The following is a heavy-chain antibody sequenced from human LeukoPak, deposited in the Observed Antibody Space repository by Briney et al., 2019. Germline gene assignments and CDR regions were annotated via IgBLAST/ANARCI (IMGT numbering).Heavy chain of an antibody. V-gene: IGHV4-39*07. CDR2: IYYSGST. D-gene: IGHD4-17*01. CDR3: ARASHDYGEYSHFDY. CDR1: GGSISSSSYY. J-gene: IGHJ4*02. Sequence: SETLSLTCTVSGGSISSSSYYWGWIRQPPGKGLEWIGSIYYSGSTYYNPSLKSRVTISVDTSKNQFSLKLSPVTAADTAVYYCARASHDYGEYSHFDYWGQGTLVTVSS.